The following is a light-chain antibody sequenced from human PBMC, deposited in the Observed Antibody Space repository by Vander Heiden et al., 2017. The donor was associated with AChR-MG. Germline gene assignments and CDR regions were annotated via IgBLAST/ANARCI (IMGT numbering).Light chain of an antibody. J-gene: IGKJ4*01. Sequence: DIQMTQSPSSLSASVGDRVTITCRASQSISTSLNWYQQKPGKAPKLLIYGSSTLQGGVPSRFSGSGSGTDFTLIISSLQPEDFATYYCQQSYTTPLTFGGGTKVEIK. CDR1: QSISTS. V-gene: IGKV1-39*01. CDR3: QQSYTTPLT. CDR2: GSS.